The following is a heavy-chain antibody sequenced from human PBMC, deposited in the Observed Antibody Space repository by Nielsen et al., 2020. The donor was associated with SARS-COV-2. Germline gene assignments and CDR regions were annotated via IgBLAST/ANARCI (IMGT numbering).Heavy chain of an antibody. D-gene: IGHD4-23*01. CDR2: IYYSGST. J-gene: IGHJ4*02. Sequence: SETLSLTCTVSGGSISSSSYYWGWIRQPPGKGLEWIGSIYYSGSTYYNPSLKSRVTISVDTSKNQFSLKLSSVTAADTAVYYCARLFATVVTPADYWGQGTLVTVSS. V-gene: IGHV4-39*01. CDR1: GGSISSSSYY. CDR3: ARLFATVVTPADY.